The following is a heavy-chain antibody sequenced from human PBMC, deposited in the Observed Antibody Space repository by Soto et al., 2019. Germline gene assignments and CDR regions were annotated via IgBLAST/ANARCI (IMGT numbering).Heavy chain of an antibody. J-gene: IGHJ5*02. CDR3: ATRSGWLLNWFDP. D-gene: IGHD2-15*01. CDR2: IIPIFGTA. CDR1: GGTFSSYA. Sequence: SVKVSCKASGGTFSSYAISWVRQAPGQGLEWMGGIIPIFGTANYAQKFQGRVTITADESTSTAYMELSSLRSEDTAVYYCATRSGWLLNWFDPWGQGTLVTVSS. V-gene: IGHV1-69*13.